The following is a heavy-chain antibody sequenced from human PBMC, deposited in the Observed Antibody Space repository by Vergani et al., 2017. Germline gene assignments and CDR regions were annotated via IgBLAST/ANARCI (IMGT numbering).Heavy chain of an antibody. V-gene: IGHV3-11*04. D-gene: IGHD3-22*01. Sequence: QVQLVESGGGLVKPGGSLRLSCAASGFTFSDYYMTWIRQAPGKGLQWVSHISSSGTTIFYADFVKGRFTVSRDNAKNSLYLQMHSLGAEDTAVYYCARDEDDDSSGLFDYGGQGTLVTVSS. J-gene: IGHJ4*02. CDR3: ARDEDDDSSGLFDY. CDR2: ISSSGTTI. CDR1: GFTFSDYY.